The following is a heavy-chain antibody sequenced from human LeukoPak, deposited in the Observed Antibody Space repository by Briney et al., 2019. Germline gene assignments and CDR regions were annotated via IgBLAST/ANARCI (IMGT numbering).Heavy chain of an antibody. V-gene: IGHV4-34*01. CDR2: INHSGST. Sequence: SETLSLTCAVYGGSFSGYYWSWIRQPPGKGLEWIGEINHSGSTNYNPSLKSRVTISVDTSKNQFSLKLSSVTAADTAVYYCAREVVVVTDAFDIWGQGTMVTVSS. D-gene: IGHD3-22*01. CDR1: GGSFSGYY. CDR3: AREVVVVTDAFDI. J-gene: IGHJ3*02.